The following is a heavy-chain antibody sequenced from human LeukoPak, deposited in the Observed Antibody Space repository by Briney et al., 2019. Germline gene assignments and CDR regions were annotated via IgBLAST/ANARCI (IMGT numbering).Heavy chain of an antibody. Sequence: SETLSLTCAVYGGSFSAYYWNWIRQPPGKGLEWIGEINHSGSTNYNPSLKSRVTISVDTSMNQFSLRLTSLTAAATALYYCARGSLNTNWFDPWGQGTLVTVSS. CDR3: ARGSLNTNWFDP. CDR1: GGSFSAYY. V-gene: IGHV4-34*01. D-gene: IGHD1/OR15-1a*01. CDR2: INHSGST. J-gene: IGHJ5*02.